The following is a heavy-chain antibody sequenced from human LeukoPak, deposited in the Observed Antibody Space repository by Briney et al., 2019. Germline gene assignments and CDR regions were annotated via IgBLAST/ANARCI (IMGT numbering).Heavy chain of an antibody. J-gene: IGHJ4*02. D-gene: IGHD3-16*01. CDR2: IGTTSGAI. V-gene: IGHV3-48*01. CDR1: GFTFNAFG. Sequence: GGSLRLSCAASGFTFNAFGMNWVRQAPGKGLEWVSYIGTTSGAIYYAGSVKGRFTISRDSAKNSLYLQMNSLRAEDTAVYYCARDRGGLGDWGQGTLVTVSS. CDR3: ARDRGGLGD.